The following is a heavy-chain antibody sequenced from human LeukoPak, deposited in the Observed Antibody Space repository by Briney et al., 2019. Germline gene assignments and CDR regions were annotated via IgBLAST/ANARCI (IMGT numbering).Heavy chain of an antibody. Sequence: LSGGSLRLSCAASGFTFSSYAMSWVRQAPGKGLEWVSAISGSGGSTYYADSVKGRFTISRDNSKNTLYLQKNSLRAEDTAVYYCANEGAVTTAFDYWGQGTLVTVSS. CDR3: ANEGAVTTAFDY. J-gene: IGHJ4*02. D-gene: IGHD4-17*01. CDR1: GFTFSSYA. CDR2: ISGSGGST. V-gene: IGHV3-23*01.